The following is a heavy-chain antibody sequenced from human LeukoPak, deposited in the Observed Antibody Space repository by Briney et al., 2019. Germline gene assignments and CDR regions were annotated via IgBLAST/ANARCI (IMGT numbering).Heavy chain of an antibody. Sequence: GASVKVSCKASGGTFSSYAISWVRQAPGQGLEWMGGIIPIFGTANYAQKFQGRVTITADESTSTAYMELSSLRSEDTAVYYCARGGGYCTNGVCYGAWASYYYYYGMDVWAKGPRSPSP. V-gene: IGHV1-69*13. D-gene: IGHD2-8*01. J-gene: IGHJ6*02. CDR1: GGTFSSYA. CDR2: IIPIFGTA. CDR3: ARGGGYCTNGVCYGAWASYYYYYGMDV.